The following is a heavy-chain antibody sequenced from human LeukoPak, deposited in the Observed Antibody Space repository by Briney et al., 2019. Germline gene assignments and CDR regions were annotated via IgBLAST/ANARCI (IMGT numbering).Heavy chain of an antibody. CDR2: FYYSGST. Sequence: SETLSLTCTVSGGSISSYHWSWIRQPPGKGLEWIGFFYYSGSTNYNPSLKSRVTISIDTSKNRFSLKLSSVTAADTAVYYCARAPYGSATNNYYMDVWGKGTTVTVSS. CDR1: GGSISSYH. D-gene: IGHD3-10*01. CDR3: ARAPYGSATNNYYMDV. V-gene: IGHV4-59*01. J-gene: IGHJ6*03.